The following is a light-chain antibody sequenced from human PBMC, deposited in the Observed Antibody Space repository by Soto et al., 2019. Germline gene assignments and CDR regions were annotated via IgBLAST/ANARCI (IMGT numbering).Light chain of an antibody. CDR2: DAS. J-gene: IGKJ2*01. CDR3: QQYGGSPPKYT. Sequence: EIVLTQSPGTLSLSPGERAALSCRASQSVSSTSLAWYQQKPGQAPRLLIYDASSRATDIPDRFRGSGSGTDFTLTISRLEPEDFAVYYCQQYGGSPPKYTFGQGTKLEIK. V-gene: IGKV3-20*01. CDR1: QSVSSTS.